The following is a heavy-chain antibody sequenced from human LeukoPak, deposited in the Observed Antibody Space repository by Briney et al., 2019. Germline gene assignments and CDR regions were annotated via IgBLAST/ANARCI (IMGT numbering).Heavy chain of an antibody. V-gene: IGHV4-59*08. CDR2: IYYSGST. Sequence: SETLSLTCTVSGGSISSYYWSWIRQPPGKGLEWIGYIYYSGSTNYNPSLKSRVTISVDTSKNQFSLKLSSVTAADTAVYYCARQMEDWYFDLWGRGTLVTVSS. CDR3: ARQMEDWYFDL. CDR1: GGSISSYY. J-gene: IGHJ2*01. D-gene: IGHD3-3*01.